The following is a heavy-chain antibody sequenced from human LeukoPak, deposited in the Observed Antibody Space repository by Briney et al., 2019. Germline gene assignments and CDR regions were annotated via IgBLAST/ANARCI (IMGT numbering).Heavy chain of an antibody. V-gene: IGHV4-4*07. CDR3: AVGYDILTGPDDAFDI. D-gene: IGHD3-9*01. CDR1: GGSISSYY. J-gene: IGHJ3*02. Sequence: SETLSLTCTVSGGSISSYYWSWIRQPAGKGLEWIGRIYTSGSTNYNPSLKSRVTMSVDTSKNQFSLKLSSVTAADTAVYYCAVGYDILTGPDDAFDIWGQGTMVTVSS. CDR2: IYTSGST.